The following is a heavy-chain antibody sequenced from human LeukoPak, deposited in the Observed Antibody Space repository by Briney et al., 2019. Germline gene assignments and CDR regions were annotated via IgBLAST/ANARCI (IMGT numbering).Heavy chain of an antibody. CDR2: IIPIFGTA. J-gene: IGHJ3*02. CDR1: GYTFTGYY. D-gene: IGHD3-22*01. CDR3: ARGITMIVADAFDI. V-gene: IGHV1-69*13. Sequence: SVKVSCKASGYTFTGYYMHWVRQAPGQGLEWMGGIIPIFGTANYAQKFQGRVTITADESTSTAYMELSSLRSEDTAVYYCARGITMIVADAFDIWGQGTMVTVSS.